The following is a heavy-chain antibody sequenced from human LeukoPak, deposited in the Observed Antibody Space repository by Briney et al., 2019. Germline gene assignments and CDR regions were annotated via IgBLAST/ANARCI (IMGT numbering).Heavy chain of an antibody. Sequence: SETLSLTCAVYGGSFSGYYWSWIRQPPGKGLEWIGEINHSGSTNYNPSLKSRVTISVDTSKNQLSLKLSSVTAADTAVYYCARGKTQYYDFWSGYYNYFDYWGQGTLVTVSS. CDR2: INHSGST. J-gene: IGHJ4*02. CDR3: ARGKTQYYDFWSGYYNYFDY. V-gene: IGHV4-34*01. D-gene: IGHD3-3*01. CDR1: GGSFSGYY.